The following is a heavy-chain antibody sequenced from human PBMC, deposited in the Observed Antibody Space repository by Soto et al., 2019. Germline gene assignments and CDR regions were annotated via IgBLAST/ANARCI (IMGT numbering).Heavy chain of an antibody. Sequence: EVQLLESGGGLVQPGGSLRLSCAASGFTFSSYAMTWVRQAPGKGLGWVSSVSGTGAGTYYADSVKGRFTISRDNSRSTLYLQMNRLRAEDTGVYFCAKAFAHWREVYNFDCWGQGTLVTVSS. CDR3: AKAFAHWREVYNFDC. CDR1: GFTFSSYA. J-gene: IGHJ4*02. D-gene: IGHD1-1*01. CDR2: VSGTGAGT. V-gene: IGHV3-23*01.